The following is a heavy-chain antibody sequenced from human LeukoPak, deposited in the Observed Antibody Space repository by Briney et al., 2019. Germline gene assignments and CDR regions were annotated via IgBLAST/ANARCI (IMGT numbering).Heavy chain of an antibody. Sequence: GESLKISCKGSGYSFTNYCIGWVRQMPGKGLEWMGIIYPDDSDTRYSPSFQGQVTISADKSISTAYLQWSSLKASDTAMYYCARRRYYYDSSGYYPDYWGQGTLVTVSS. D-gene: IGHD3-22*01. J-gene: IGHJ4*02. CDR1: GYSFTNYC. V-gene: IGHV5-51*01. CDR3: ARRRYYYDSSGYYPDY. CDR2: IYPDDSDT.